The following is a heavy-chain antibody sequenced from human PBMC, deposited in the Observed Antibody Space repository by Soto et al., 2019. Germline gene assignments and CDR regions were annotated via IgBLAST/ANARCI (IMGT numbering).Heavy chain of an antibody. CDR1: GFTFSSYA. Sequence: GGSLRLSCVASGFTFSSYAMSWVRQAPGKGLEWVSAISGSGGSTYYADSVKGRFTISRDNSKNTLYLQMNSLRAEDTAVYYCAKDGRQWLVRAKSFDYWGQGTLVTVSS. CDR2: ISGSGGST. V-gene: IGHV3-23*01. D-gene: IGHD6-19*01. CDR3: AKDGRQWLVRAKSFDY. J-gene: IGHJ4*02.